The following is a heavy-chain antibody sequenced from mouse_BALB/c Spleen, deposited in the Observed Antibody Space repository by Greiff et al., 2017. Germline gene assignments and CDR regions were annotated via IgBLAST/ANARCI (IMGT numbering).Heavy chain of an antibody. J-gene: IGHJ2*01. CDR1: GYTFTSYW. CDR3: TSPVTTTLDY. V-gene: IGHV1-5*01. CDR2: IYPGNSDT. D-gene: IGHD2-3*01. Sequence: EVKLVESGTVLARPGASVKMSCKASGYTFTSYWMHWVKQRPGQGLEWIGAIYPGNSDTSYNQKFKGKAKLTAVTSTSTAYMELSSLTNEDSAVYYCTSPVTTTLDYWGQGTTLTVSS.